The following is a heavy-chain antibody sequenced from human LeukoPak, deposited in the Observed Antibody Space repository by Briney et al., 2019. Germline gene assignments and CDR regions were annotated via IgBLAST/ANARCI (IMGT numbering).Heavy chain of an antibody. Sequence: SETLSLTCTVSGDSISTNYWAWIRQPPGKGLEWIGYVSYTGTSNYNPSFKSRVTISVDMSKNQFSLKVRSVTAADTAVYYCARDRTIALDHWGQGSLVTVSS. V-gene: IGHV4-59*01. D-gene: IGHD4/OR15-4a*01. CDR2: VSYTGTS. CDR3: ARDRTIALDH. CDR1: GDSISTNY. J-gene: IGHJ4*02.